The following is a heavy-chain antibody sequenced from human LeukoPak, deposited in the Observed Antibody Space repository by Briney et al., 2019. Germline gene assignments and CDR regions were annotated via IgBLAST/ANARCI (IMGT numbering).Heavy chain of an antibody. CDR2: IKQDGSEK. Sequence: GGSLRLSCAASGFTFSSYWMSWVRQAPGKGLEWVANIKQDGSEKYYVDSVKGRFTISRDNAKNSLYLQMNSLRAEDTAVYYCARETQLWSLYYYYYGMDVWGQGTTVTVSS. V-gene: IGHV3-7*01. CDR1: GFTFSSYW. J-gene: IGHJ6*02. D-gene: IGHD5-18*01. CDR3: ARETQLWSLYYYYYGMDV.